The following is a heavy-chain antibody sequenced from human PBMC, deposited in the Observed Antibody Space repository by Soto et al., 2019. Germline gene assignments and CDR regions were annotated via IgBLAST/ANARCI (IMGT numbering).Heavy chain of an antibody. Sequence: GGSLRLSCAASGFTFSSYAMSWVLQAPGKGLEWVSAISGSGTSTYYADSVKGRFTISRDNSKNTLYLQMNSLRAEDTAVYYCAKTLYYYDTSGYQWGQGTLVTVSS. CDR3: AKTLYYYDTSGYQ. CDR2: ISGSGTST. CDR1: GFTFSSYA. J-gene: IGHJ4*02. V-gene: IGHV3-23*01. D-gene: IGHD3-22*01.